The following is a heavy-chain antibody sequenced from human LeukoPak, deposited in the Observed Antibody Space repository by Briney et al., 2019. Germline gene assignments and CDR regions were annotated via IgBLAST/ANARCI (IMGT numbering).Heavy chain of an antibody. V-gene: IGHV4-31*03. D-gene: IGHD6-13*01. Sequence: PSDTLSLTCTVSGGSISSGGYYWSWMRQHPGKGMEWIGYIYYSGSTYYNPSLKSRVTISVDTSKNQFSLTLSSVTAADTAVYYCARESSSSWRYFDYWGQGTLVTVSS. CDR3: ARESSSSWRYFDY. CDR1: GGSISSGGYY. CDR2: IYYSGST. J-gene: IGHJ4*02.